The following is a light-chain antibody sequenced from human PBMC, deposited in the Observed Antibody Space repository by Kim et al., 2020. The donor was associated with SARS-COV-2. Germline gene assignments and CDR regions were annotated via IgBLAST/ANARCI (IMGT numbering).Light chain of an antibody. CDR3: QQYKSYWT. V-gene: IGKV1-5*01. Sequence: GDRVTITCRASQSINSWLAWYQQKPGKAPKVLIYDASSLESGVPSRFSGSGSGTEFTLTISSLQPDDVATYYCQQYKSYWTFGQGTKV. J-gene: IGKJ1*01. CDR2: DAS. CDR1: QSINSW.